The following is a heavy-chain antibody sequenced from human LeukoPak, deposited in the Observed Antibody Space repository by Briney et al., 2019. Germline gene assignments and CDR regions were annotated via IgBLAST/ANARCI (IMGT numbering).Heavy chain of an antibody. V-gene: IGHV3-30*18. J-gene: IGHJ6*02. CDR1: GFTFSSYG. D-gene: IGHD2-2*01. CDR2: ISYDGSNK. CDR3: AKLEGIVVVPAAPRPYYGMDV. Sequence: PGGSLRLSCAASGFTFSSYGMHWVRQAPGKGLEWVAVISYDGSNKYYADSVKGRLTISRDNSKNTLYLQMNSLRAEDTAVYYCAKLEGIVVVPAAPRPYYGMDVWGQGTTVTVSS.